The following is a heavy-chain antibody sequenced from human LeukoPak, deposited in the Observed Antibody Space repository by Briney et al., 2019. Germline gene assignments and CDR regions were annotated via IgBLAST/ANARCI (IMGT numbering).Heavy chain of an antibody. CDR2: ISSSTATI. V-gene: IGHV3-48*02. J-gene: IGHJ4*02. D-gene: IGHD5-12*01. Sequence: PGGSLRLSCAASGFTVSSNYISWVRQAPGKGLEWVSYISSSTATISYADSVKGRFTISRDNAKNSLYLQMNSLRDDDTAVYYCARVRSGYYLDYWGQGTLVTVSS. CDR3: ARVRSGYYLDY. CDR1: GFTVSSNY.